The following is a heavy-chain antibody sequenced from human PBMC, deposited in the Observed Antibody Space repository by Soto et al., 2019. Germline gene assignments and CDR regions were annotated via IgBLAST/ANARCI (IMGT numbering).Heavy chain of an antibody. CDR1: GDFISSYY. D-gene: IGHD3-10*01. CDR3: AVLGDFQSSHHEMDV. CDR2: IYASGST. V-gene: IGHV4-4*07. J-gene: IGHJ6*02. Sequence: PLETLSLTCTVSGDFISSYYWTWIRRPAGKGLEWIGRIYASGSTNYNPSLKSRVTISVDTSKKQFSLNLSSVTAADTAVYYCAVLGDFQSSHHEMDVWGQGTTVTVSS.